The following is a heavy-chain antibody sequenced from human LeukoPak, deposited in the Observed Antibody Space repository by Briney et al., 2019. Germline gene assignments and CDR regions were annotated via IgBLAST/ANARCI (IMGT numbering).Heavy chain of an antibody. D-gene: IGHD3-3*01. J-gene: IGHJ4*02. CDR2: ISSSADST. CDR3: AKDGKRFLEWSLYQYYFDY. Sequence: GGSLRLSCAASGFTFSNYAMSWVRQAPGKGLEWVSAISSSADSTYYADSVKGRFTISRDNSKNTLYLQMNSLRAEDTAVYYCAKDGKRFLEWSLYQYYFDYWGQGTLVTVSS. V-gene: IGHV3-23*01. CDR1: GFTFSNYA.